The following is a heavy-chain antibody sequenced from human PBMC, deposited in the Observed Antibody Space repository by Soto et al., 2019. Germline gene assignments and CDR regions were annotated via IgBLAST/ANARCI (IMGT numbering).Heavy chain of an antibody. D-gene: IGHD3-22*01. CDR1: GFSLSTSGVG. CDR2: IYWDTDK. Sequence: SGPTLVNPTQTLTLTCTFSGFSLSTSGVGVAWIRQPPGKAPEWLALIYWDTDKRYSPSLKSRLTITKDTSKNQVVLTMTNMDPVDTATYYCVHPYHHDSGAYDYYFDYSGPATLVTVSS. J-gene: IGHJ4*02. V-gene: IGHV2-5*02. CDR3: VHPYHHDSGAYDYYFDY.